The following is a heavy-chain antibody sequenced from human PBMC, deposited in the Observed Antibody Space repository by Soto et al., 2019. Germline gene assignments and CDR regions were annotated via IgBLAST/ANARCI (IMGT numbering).Heavy chain of an antibody. D-gene: IGHD2-15*01. CDR2: IYSGGST. Sequence: EVQLVESGGGLIQPGGSLRLSCVASGFSVSRYYMSWVRQAPGQGLEWVSVIYSGGSTYYADSVKGRFTISRDNSKITRYLQMNSLRAEETAVYYCARGGGLFSCSYDFWGQGALVTVSS. V-gene: IGHV3-53*01. CDR1: GFSVSRYY. CDR3: ARGGGLFSCSYDF. J-gene: IGHJ4*02.